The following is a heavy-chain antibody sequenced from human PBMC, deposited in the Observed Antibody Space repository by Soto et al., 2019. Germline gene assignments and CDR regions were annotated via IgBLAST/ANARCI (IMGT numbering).Heavy chain of an antibody. J-gene: IGHJ4*02. CDR1: GDSFSTYA. V-gene: IGHV1-69*01. Sequence: QVQLVQSGAEVKKPGSPLKVSCKASGDSFSTYAINWVRQAPGQGLEWMGGIIPVFGRANYAQKFQGRVTITADESKSTAYMELNSLRSEDTALYDCARTLAFSSGWYVFGYWGQGTLVTVSS. CDR3: ARTLAFSSGWYVFGY. D-gene: IGHD6-19*01. CDR2: IIPVFGRA.